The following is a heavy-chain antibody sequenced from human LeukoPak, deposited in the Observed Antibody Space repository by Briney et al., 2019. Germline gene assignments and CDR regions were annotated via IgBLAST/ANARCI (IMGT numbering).Heavy chain of an antibody. J-gene: IGHJ4*02. CDR3: AKGLEYSDSSGYPS. CDR2: ISYDGGNQ. V-gene: IGHV3-30*02. CDR1: GFTFSSHG. Sequence: QPGGSLRLSCEASGFTFSSHGLHWVRQAPGKGLEWVAFISYDGGNQYYIDSVKGRFTISRDNSKNTLYLQMNSLRAEDTAVYYCAKGLEYSDSSGYPSWGQGTLVTVSS. D-gene: IGHD3-22*01.